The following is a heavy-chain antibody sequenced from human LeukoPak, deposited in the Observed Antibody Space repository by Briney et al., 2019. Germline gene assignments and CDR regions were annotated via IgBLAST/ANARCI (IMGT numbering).Heavy chain of an antibody. CDR2: ISSGGVYE. CDR1: GFTFSNYV. J-gene: IGHJ4*02. CDR3: ARDSTYYYDSGSSGPHYFDN. Sequence: GGSLRLSCEASGFTFSNYVMHWVRQAPGKGLEWVSIISSGGVYEYYADSVKGRFTISRDNSKNTLYLQLNSLRPEDTAVYYCARDSTYYYDSGSSGPHYFDNWGQGTLVTVSS. V-gene: IGHV3-30*01. D-gene: IGHD3-10*01.